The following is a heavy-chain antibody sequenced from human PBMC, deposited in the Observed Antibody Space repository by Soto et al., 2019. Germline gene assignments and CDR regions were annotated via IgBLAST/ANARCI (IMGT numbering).Heavy chain of an antibody. Sequence: GGSLRLSCAASGFTFSSYGMHWVRQAPGKGLEWVAVISYDGSNKYYADSVKGRFTISRDNSKNTLYLQMNSLRAEDTAVYYCATEYYDFWSGYRQSDYWGQGTLVTVSS. D-gene: IGHD3-3*01. CDR3: ATEYYDFWSGYRQSDY. CDR2: ISYDGSNK. V-gene: IGHV3-30*03. CDR1: GFTFSSYG. J-gene: IGHJ4*02.